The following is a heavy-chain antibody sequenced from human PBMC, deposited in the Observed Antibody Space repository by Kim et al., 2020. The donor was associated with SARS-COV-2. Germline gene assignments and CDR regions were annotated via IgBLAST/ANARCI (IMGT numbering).Heavy chain of an antibody. V-gene: IGHV3-30*04. CDR3: ARDGYPHRGRLGYGMDV. D-gene: IGHD2-2*03. Sequence: GGSLRLSCAASGFTFSSYAMHWVRQAPGKGLEWVAVISYDGSNKYYADSVKGRFTISRDNSKNTLYLQMNSLRAEDTAVYYCARDGYPHRGRLGYGMDVWGQGTTVTVSS. CDR2: ISYDGSNK. J-gene: IGHJ6*02. CDR1: GFTFSSYA.